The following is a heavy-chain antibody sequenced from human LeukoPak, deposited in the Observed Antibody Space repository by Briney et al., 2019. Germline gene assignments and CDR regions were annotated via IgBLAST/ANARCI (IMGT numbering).Heavy chain of an antibody. V-gene: IGHV3-9*01. CDR3: AREGYSPY. J-gene: IGHJ4*02. D-gene: IGHD6-13*01. CDR1: GFTFDDYA. Sequence: GRSLRLSCAASGFTFDDYAMHWVRQAPGKGLEWVSGISWNSGSIGYADSVKGRFTISRDNAKNSLYLQMNSLRAEDTAVYYCAREGYSPYWGQGTLVTVSS. CDR2: ISWNSGSI.